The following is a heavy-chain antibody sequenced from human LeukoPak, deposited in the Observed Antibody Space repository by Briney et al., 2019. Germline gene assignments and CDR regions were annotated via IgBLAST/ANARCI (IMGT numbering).Heavy chain of an antibody. CDR1: GFIFNNYA. V-gene: IGHV3-23*01. J-gene: IGHJ6*04. CDR2: ITSSGDTT. D-gene: IGHD3-10*01. Sequence: GGSLRLSCAASGFIFNNYAMNWVRQAPGKGLEWVSSITSSGDTTHYADSVRGRFTISRDNSRNTLSLQMTSLRAEDTAVYYCAKGVLSGMRYYYGMDVWGKGTTVTVSS. CDR3: AKGVLSGMRYYYGMDV.